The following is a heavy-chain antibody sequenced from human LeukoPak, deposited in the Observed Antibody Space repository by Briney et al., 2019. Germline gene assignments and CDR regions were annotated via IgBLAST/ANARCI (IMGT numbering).Heavy chain of an antibody. CDR2: MNPNSGNT. J-gene: IGHJ5*02. D-gene: IGHD6-19*01. CDR3: ARRRFPYSSGWYWFDP. V-gene: IGHV1-8*02. Sequence: ASVKVSCKASGGTFSSYAISWVRQAPGQGLEWMGWMNPNSGNTGYAQKFQGRVTMTRNTSISTAYMELSSLRSEDTAVYYCARRRFPYSSGWYWFDPWGQGTLVTVSS. CDR1: GGTFSSYA.